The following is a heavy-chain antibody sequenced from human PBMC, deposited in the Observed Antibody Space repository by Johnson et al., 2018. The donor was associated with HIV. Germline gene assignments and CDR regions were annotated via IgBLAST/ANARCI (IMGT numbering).Heavy chain of an antibody. CDR2: ITQDGSEN. J-gene: IGHJ3*02. CDR3: AKDRNYGSGPVDS. CDR1: GFTLSSYW. V-gene: IGHV3-7*01. D-gene: IGHD3-10*01. Sequence: MLLVESGGGLVQPGGSLRVSCAASGFTLSSYWMSWVRQAPGKGLEWVAHITQDGSENYYADSVKGRFTISRDNSKNTLYLQMNSLRDEDTAVYYCAKDRNYGSGPVDSWGQGTMVTVSS.